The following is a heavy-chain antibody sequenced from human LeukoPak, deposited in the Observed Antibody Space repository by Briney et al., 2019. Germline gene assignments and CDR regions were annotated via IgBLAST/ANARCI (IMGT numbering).Heavy chain of an antibody. D-gene: IGHD3-10*01. V-gene: IGHV4-61*01. CDR1: GGSINISSYY. J-gene: IGHJ6*02. CDR2: IYYSGST. CDR3: ARNLWFGEYYYYGMDV. Sequence: PSETLSLTCTVSGGSINISSYYWSWIRQPPGKGLEWIGYIYYSGSTNYNPSLKSRVTISVDTSKNQFSLKLSSVTAADTAVYYCARNLWFGEYYYYGMDVWGQGTTVTVSS.